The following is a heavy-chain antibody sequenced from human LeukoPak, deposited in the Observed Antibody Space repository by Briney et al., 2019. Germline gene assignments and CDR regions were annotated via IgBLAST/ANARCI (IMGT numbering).Heavy chain of an antibody. D-gene: IGHD5-18*01. CDR3: AKDWRTMVTNDNDAFDI. CDR2: ISGSGGST. V-gene: IGHV3-23*01. Sequence: GGSLRLSCAASGFTFSSYAMSWVRQAPGPGLEWVSAISGSGGSTYYADSVKGRFTISRDNSENTMYMQMNSLRAEDTAVYYCAKDWRTMVTNDNDAFDIWGQGTMVSVSS. CDR1: GFTFSSYA. J-gene: IGHJ3*02.